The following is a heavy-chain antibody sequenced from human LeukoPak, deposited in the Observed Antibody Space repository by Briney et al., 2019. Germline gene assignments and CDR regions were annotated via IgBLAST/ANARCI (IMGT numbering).Heavy chain of an antibody. V-gene: IGHV4-59*01. CDR1: GVSISSYY. D-gene: IGHD1-20*01. Sequence: SETLSLTCTVSGVSISSYYWSWIRQPPGKGLEWIGYIYYSGSSNYNPSLRGRVTISVDTSKNQFSLKLSSVTAADTAVYYCARGPLYNWNYFDYWGQGTLVTVSS. CDR2: IYYSGSS. J-gene: IGHJ4*02. CDR3: ARGPLYNWNYFDY.